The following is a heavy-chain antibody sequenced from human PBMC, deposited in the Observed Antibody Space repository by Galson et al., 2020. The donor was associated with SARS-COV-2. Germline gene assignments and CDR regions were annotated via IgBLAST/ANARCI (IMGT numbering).Heavy chain of an antibody. Sequence: GGSLRLSCAASGFTFDDYAMHWVRQAPGKGLEWVSGISWNSGEVVYADSLKGRFTISRDNAKNSLHLQMNSLRADDTALYYCAKAGATTVTYYFDSWGQGTLVTVSS. V-gene: IGHV3-9*01. CDR2: ISWNSGEV. CDR1: GFTFDDYA. D-gene: IGHD4-17*01. J-gene: IGHJ4*02. CDR3: AKAGATTVTYYFDS.